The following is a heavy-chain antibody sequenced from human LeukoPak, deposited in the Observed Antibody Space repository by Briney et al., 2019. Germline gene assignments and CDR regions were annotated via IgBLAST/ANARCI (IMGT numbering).Heavy chain of an antibody. D-gene: IGHD3-3*01. CDR2: INHSGST. V-gene: IGHV4-34*01. CDR3: ARGPFWSGYGAHINWFDP. Sequence: SETLSLTCAVYGGSFSGYYWSWIRQPPGKGLEWIGEINHSGSTNYNPSLKSRVTISVDTSKNQFSLKLSSVTAADTAVYYCARGPFWSGYGAHINWFDPWGQGTLVTVSS. J-gene: IGHJ5*02. CDR1: GGSFSGYY.